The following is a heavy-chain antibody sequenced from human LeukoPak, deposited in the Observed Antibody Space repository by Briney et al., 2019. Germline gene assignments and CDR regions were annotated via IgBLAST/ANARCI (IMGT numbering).Heavy chain of an antibody. J-gene: IGHJ4*02. CDR2: IDTYGTGT. Sequence: GGSLRLSCAASGFTFSSYWMHWVRQDPGKGLLWVSRIDTYGTGTNYADSVKGRFTISRENSKNTLYLQMNSLRAEDTAVYYCAKDSAKKYDDYWGQGTLVTVSS. CDR3: AKDSAKKYDDY. D-gene: IGHD2/OR15-2a*01. CDR1: GFTFSSYW. V-gene: IGHV3-74*01.